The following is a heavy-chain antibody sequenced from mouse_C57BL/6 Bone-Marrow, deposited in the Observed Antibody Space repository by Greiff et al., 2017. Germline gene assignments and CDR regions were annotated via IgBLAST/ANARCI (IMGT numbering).Heavy chain of an antibody. J-gene: IGHJ3*01. V-gene: IGHV1-42*01. CDR3: ARKVRRIFAY. Sequence: VQLQQSGPELVKPGASVKISCKASGYSFTGYYMNWVKQSPEKSLEWIGELNPSTGGTTYNQKFKAKATLTVDNSSSTAYMQLQSLTSEDSAVYYCARKVRRIFAYWGQGTLVTVSA. D-gene: IGHD1-3*01. CDR1: GYSFTGYY. CDR2: LNPSTGGT.